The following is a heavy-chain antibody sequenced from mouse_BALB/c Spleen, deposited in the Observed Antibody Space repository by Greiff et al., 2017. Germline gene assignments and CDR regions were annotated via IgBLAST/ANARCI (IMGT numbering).Heavy chain of an antibody. CDR3: APAGAMDY. Sequence: EVQLVESGAELVKPGASVKLSCTASGFNIKDTYMHWVKQRPEQGLEWIGRIDPANGNTKYDPKFQGKATITADTSSNTAYLQLSSLTSEDTAVYYCAPAGAMDYWGQGTSVTVSS. CDR2: IDPANGNT. J-gene: IGHJ4*01. V-gene: IGHV14-3*02. CDR1: GFNIKDTY.